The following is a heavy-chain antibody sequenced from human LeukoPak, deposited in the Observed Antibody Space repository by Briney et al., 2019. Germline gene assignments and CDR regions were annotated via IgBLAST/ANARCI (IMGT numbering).Heavy chain of an antibody. CDR2: INSDGSST. CDR3: ARDQGSAGYDAFDI. CDR1: GFTFSSYW. J-gene: IGHJ3*02. Sequence: GGSLRLSCAASGFTFSSYWMHWVRQAPGKGLVWVSCINSDGSSTSYEDSVKGRFTIYRANAKTTLYLHMNSLRAEDTAVYYYARDQGSAGYDAFDIWGQRTMGTVSS. V-gene: IGHV3-74*01. D-gene: IGHD3-10*01.